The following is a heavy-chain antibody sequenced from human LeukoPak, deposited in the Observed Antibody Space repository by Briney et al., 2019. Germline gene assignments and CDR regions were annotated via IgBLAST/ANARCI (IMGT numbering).Heavy chain of an antibody. J-gene: IGHJ4*02. V-gene: IGHV3-11*01. CDR1: GFTFSDYY. CDR2: ISGSGSTT. Sequence: GGSLRLSCAASGFTFSDYYMSWIRQAPGQGLEFVSYISGSGSTTYYADSVKGRFTISRDNAKSSLFLQMNNLRAEDTAVYYCVKLMRGSGSYFPPSDYWGQGALVTVSS. D-gene: IGHD3-10*01. CDR3: VKLMRGSGSYFPPSDY.